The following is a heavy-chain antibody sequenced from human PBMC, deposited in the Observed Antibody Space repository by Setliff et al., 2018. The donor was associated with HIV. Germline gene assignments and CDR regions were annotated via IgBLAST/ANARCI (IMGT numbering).Heavy chain of an antibody. CDR3: ARGWICRGGSCYPHYYYYMDV. V-gene: IGHV1-69*13. CDR2: IIPRFGTA. D-gene: IGHD2-15*01. CDR1: GGTFSSFG. J-gene: IGHJ6*03. Sequence: SVKVSCKASGGTFSSFGISWVRQAPGQGLEWMGGIIPRFGTANYAQKFQGRVTITADEPTSTAYMELSSLRSDDTAVYYCARGWICRGGSCYPHYYYYMDVWGKGTRSPSP.